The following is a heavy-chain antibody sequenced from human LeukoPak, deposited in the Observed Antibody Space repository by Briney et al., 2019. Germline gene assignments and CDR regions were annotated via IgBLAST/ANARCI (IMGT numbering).Heavy chain of an antibody. V-gene: IGHV3-9*01. CDR1: GFTFDDYA. CDR2: ISWNSGSI. J-gene: IGHJ3*02. CDR3: AKDITEYYYDSSMAFDI. D-gene: IGHD3-22*01. Sequence: PGRSLRLSCAASGFTFDDYAMHWVRQAPGKGLEWFSGISWNSGSIGYADSVKGRFTISRDNAKNSLYLQMNSLRAEDTALYYCAKDITEYYYDSSMAFDISGQGTMVTVSS.